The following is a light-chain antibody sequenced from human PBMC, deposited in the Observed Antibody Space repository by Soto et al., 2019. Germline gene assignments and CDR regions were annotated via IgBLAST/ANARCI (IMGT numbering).Light chain of an antibody. CDR1: QSVTTY. CDR3: QQRSNWPIT. Sequence: EVGLTQSPAALSLSPGERATLSFRASQSVTTYLAWYQQKPGQAPRLLIYDASNRATGIPARFSGSGSGTDFTLTISSLEPEDFAVYYCQQRSNWPITFGQRTRLEIK. CDR2: DAS. V-gene: IGKV3-11*01. J-gene: IGKJ5*01.